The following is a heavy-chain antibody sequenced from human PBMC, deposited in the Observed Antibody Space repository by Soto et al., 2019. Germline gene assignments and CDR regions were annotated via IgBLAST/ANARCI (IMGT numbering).Heavy chain of an antibody. Sequence: QVQLVQSGAEVKKPGSSVKVSCKASGGTFSSYAISWVRQAPGQGLEWMGGIIPIFGTANYAQKFQGRVTITXXEXTXXAYMELSSLRSEDTAVYYCVSRVVTPREYYYGMDVWGQGTTVTVSS. CDR1: GGTFSSYA. V-gene: IGHV1-69*05. D-gene: IGHD3-3*01. CDR2: IIPIFGTA. CDR3: VSRVVTPREYYYGMDV. J-gene: IGHJ6*02.